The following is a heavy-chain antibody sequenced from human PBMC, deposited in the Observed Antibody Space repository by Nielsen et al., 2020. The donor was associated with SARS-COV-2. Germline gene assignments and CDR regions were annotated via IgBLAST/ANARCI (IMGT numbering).Heavy chain of an antibody. Sequence: GSLRLSCTVSGYSISSAYYWGWIRQTPGKGLEWIGSTYHSGSAYYNPYFKGRVTISLDASKNQFSLRLTSVTAADTAVYYCARYYYASGSPQPFFDSWGQGTLVTVPS. CDR2: TYHSGSA. J-gene: IGHJ4*02. CDR1: GYSISSAYY. V-gene: IGHV4-38-2*02. D-gene: IGHD3-10*01. CDR3: ARYYYASGSPQPFFDS.